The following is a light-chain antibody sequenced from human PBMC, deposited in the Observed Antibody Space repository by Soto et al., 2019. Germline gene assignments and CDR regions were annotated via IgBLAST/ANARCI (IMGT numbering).Light chain of an antibody. J-gene: IGKJ3*01. V-gene: IGKV4-1*01. CDR2: WAS. CDR3: QQYLSTPFA. Sequence: DIVMTQSPDSLAVSLGERATINCKSSQSVLYSSNNKNYLAWYQQKPGQPPKLLIYWASTRESGVPDRFSGSGSETDFTLIISSLQAEDVAVYYCQQYLSTPFAFGPGTKVDIK. CDR1: QSVLYSSNNKNY.